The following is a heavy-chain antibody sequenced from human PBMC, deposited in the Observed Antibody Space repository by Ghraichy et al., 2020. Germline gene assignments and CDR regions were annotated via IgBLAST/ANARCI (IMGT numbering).Heavy chain of an antibody. CDR2: IYDSESN. Sequence: SETLSLTCAVSGGSVSSDAYHWSWIRQPPGKGLEWIGCIYDSESNKYYPSLMSRVTISKDTSKNQFSLKLNSVDAADTAMYYCATYDRGWGGRGSWGPGILITVSS. D-gene: IGHD6-19*01. J-gene: IGHJ5*02. V-gene: IGHV4-61*08. CDR1: GGSVSSDAYH. CDR3: ATYDRGWGGRGS.